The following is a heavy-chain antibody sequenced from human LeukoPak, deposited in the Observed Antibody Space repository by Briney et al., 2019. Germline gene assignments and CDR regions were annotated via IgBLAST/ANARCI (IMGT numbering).Heavy chain of an antibody. V-gene: IGHV4-59*01. Sequence: SETLSLTCTVSGVSISSYYWSWIRQPPGKGLEWIGYIYYSGSNNYNPSLKSRVTISVDTSKNQFSLKLSSVTAADTAVYYCARGPRDGYKLGPFDYWGQGTLVTVSS. CDR2: IYYSGSN. CDR3: ARGPRDGYKLGPFDY. J-gene: IGHJ4*02. D-gene: IGHD5-24*01. CDR1: GVSISSYY.